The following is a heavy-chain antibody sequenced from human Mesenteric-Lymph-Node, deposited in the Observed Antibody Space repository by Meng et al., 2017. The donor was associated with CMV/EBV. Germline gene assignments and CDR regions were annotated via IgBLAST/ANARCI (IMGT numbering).Heavy chain of an antibody. J-gene: IGHJ6*02. V-gene: IGHV1-2*02. CDR3: AREPVDTAMVSSYYYYGMDV. CDR2: INPNTGGI. CDR1: GYTFTGYY. Sequence: ASVKVSCKTSGYTFTGYYLHWVRQAPGQGLEWMGWINPNTGGIRYAQKFQGRVTMTRDTSISTTYMELSSLRSEDTAVYYCAREPVDTAMVSSYYYYGMDVWGQGTTVTVSS. D-gene: IGHD5-18*01.